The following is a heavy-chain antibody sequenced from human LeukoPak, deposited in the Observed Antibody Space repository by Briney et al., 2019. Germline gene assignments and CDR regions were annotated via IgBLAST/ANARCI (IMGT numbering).Heavy chain of an antibody. CDR1: GVSISSYY. J-gene: IGHJ6*03. CDR3: ARGLYYYDSSGSDYYYYYDMDV. D-gene: IGHD3-22*01. Sequence: PSETLSLTCTVSGVSISSYYWSWIRQPPGKGLEWIGYIYYSGSTNYNPSPKNRLTISVDASKNQFSLKLSSVTAADTAVYYCARGLYYYDSSGSDYYYYYDMDVWGKGTTVTVSS. CDR2: IYYSGST. V-gene: IGHV4-59*01.